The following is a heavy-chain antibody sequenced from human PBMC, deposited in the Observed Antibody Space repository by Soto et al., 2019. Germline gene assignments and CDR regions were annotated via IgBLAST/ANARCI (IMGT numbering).Heavy chain of an antibody. V-gene: IGHV3-33*01. CDR1: GFTFSSYG. CDR3: NVGSSWALPQNDY. J-gene: IGHJ4*02. D-gene: IGHD6-13*01. Sequence: QVQLVESGGGVVQPGRSLRLSCAASGFTFSSYGMHWVRQAPGKGLEWVAVIWSDGSNKYYADSVKGRFTISRDNSKNAVYLQMNRLSAEDTAGYYWNVGSSWALPQNDYWGQGTLVTVSS. CDR2: IWSDGSNK.